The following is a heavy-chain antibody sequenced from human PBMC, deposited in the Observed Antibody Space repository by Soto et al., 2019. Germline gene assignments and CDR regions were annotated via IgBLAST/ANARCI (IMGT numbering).Heavy chain of an antibody. V-gene: IGHV1-69*02. CDR2: FNPMLGIA. CDR3: ASLYDDTSGKFDY. D-gene: IGHD3-22*01. J-gene: IGHJ4*02. Sequence: QVQLVQSGAEVKSPGSSVKVSCKASGASFSRSTFSWVRQAPGQGLEGVGRFNPMLGIANYAPTSSGRVTISRDKTTGTAYMGLISPRSEDTAVYYCASLYDDTSGKFDYWGQGTLVTVSS. CDR1: GASFSRST.